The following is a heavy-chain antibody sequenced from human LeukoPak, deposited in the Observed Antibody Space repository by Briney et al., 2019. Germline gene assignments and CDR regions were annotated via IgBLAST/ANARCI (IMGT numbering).Heavy chain of an antibody. J-gene: IGHJ4*02. V-gene: IGHV1-18*01. CDR2: ISAYNGNT. D-gene: IGHD2-15*01. CDR3: ARADIVVVVAATLSGTD. Sequence: ASVKVSCKASGYTFTSYGISWVRQAPGQGLEWMGWISAYNGNTNYAQKLQGRVTMTRDTSISTAYMELSRLRSDDTAVYYCARADIVVVVAATLSGTDWGQGTLVTVSS. CDR1: GYTFTSYG.